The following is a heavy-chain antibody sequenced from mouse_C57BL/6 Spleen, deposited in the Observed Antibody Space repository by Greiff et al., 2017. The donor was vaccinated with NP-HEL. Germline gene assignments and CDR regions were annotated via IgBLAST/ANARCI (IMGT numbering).Heavy chain of an antibody. CDR2: ISDGGSYT. J-gene: IGHJ2*01. Sequence: EVKVVESGGGLVKPGGSLKLSCAASGFTFSSYAMSWVRQTPEKRLEWVATISDGGSYTYYPDNVKGRFTISRDNAKNNLYLQMSHLKSEDTAMYYCARDRGRTPYFDYWGQGTTLTVSS. CDR3: ARDRGRTPYFDY. CDR1: GFTFSSYA. V-gene: IGHV5-4*01. D-gene: IGHD3-1*01.